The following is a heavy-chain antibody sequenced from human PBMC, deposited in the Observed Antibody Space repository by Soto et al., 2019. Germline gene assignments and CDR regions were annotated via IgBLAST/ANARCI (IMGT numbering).Heavy chain of an antibody. CDR2: ISGSGGST. CDR3: AKGVFPLEDLTGYVYFDY. CDR1: GFTFSSYA. V-gene: IGHV3-23*01. J-gene: IGHJ4*02. Sequence: PGGSLRLSCAASGFTFSSYARSWVRQAPGKGLEWVSAISGSGGSTYYADSVKGRFTISRDNSKNTLYLQMNSLRAEDTAVYYCAKGVFPLEDLTGYVYFDYWGQGTLVTVS. D-gene: IGHD3-9*01.